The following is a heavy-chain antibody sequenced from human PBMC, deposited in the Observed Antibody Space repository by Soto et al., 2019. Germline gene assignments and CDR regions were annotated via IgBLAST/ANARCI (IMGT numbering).Heavy chain of an antibody. Sequence: QVQLVQSGAEVKKPGSSVKVSCKASGGTFSSYAISWVLQAPGQGLEWMGGISPIFGTANYAQKFQGRITITADESTSKAYMELISLRSEDTAVYYCARTKDTTLGHAFDIWGQGTMVTVSS. D-gene: IGHD1-26*01. J-gene: IGHJ3*02. V-gene: IGHV1-69*01. CDR3: ARTKDTTLGHAFDI. CDR2: ISPIFGTA. CDR1: GGTFSSYA.